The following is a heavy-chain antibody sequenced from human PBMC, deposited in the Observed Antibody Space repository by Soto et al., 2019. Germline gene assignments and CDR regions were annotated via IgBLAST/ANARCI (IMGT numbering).Heavy chain of an antibody. D-gene: IGHD4-17*01. CDR3: AKHGAGDYGNWFDP. CDR1: GGSISSYY. Sequence: SETLSLTCTVSGGSISSYYWSWIRQPPGKGLEWIGYIYYSGSTNYNPSLKSRVTISVDTSKNQFSLKLSSVTAADTAVYYCAKHGAGDYGNWFDPWGQGTLVTVSS. CDR2: IYYSGST. J-gene: IGHJ5*02. V-gene: IGHV4-59*01.